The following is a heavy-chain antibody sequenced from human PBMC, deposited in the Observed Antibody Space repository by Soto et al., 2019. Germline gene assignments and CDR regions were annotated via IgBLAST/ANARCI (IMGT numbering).Heavy chain of an antibody. CDR3: ARDFFTMARGVTHYYYYGMDV. CDR1: GYTFTSYG. Sequence: ASVKVSCKASGYTFTSYGISWVRQAPGQGLEWMGWISAYNGNTNYAQKLQGRVTMTTDTSTSTAYMELRSLRSDDTAVYYCARDFFTMARGVTHYYYYGMDVWGTGTTVTVSS. J-gene: IGHJ6*04. V-gene: IGHV1-18*01. CDR2: ISAYNGNT. D-gene: IGHD3-10*01.